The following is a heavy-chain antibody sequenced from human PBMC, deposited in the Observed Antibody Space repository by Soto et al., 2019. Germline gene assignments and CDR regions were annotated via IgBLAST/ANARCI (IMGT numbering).Heavy chain of an antibody. CDR1: GFTFRRYG. J-gene: IGHJ6*02. CDR3: ATSPGYDGSLPGPYHYYGMDV. Sequence: QLQLLESGGGVVQPGRSLRLSCAASGFTFRRYGMHWVRHAPGKGLEWVAVISYDGTNKGNADSLKGRSTLSRDNSKTMLYLPMDSLRAADTAVYYCATSPGYDGSLPGPYHYYGMDVWGQGTTVSVSS. D-gene: IGHD5-12*01. V-gene: IGHV3-30*03. CDR2: ISYDGTNK.